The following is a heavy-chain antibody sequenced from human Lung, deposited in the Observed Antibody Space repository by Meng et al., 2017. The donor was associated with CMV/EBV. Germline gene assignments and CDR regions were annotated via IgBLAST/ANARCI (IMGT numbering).Heavy chain of an antibody. CDR2: INPNSGGT. Sequence: GGSLRLXCKASGYTFTGYYMHWVRQAPGQGLEWMGWINPNSGGTNYAQKFQGRVTMTRDTSISTAYMELSRLRSDDTAVYYCARNGYCSSTSCYRYGMDVWGQGTTVTVSS. CDR1: GYTFTGYY. D-gene: IGHD2-2*01. V-gene: IGHV1-2*02. J-gene: IGHJ6*02. CDR3: ARNGYCSSTSCYRYGMDV.